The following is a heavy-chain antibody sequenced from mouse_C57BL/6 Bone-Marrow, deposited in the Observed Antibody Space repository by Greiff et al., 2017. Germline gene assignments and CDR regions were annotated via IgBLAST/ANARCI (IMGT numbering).Heavy chain of an antibody. CDR3: ARHWDGYAMDY. CDR2: ISSGGSYT. V-gene: IGHV5-6*01. J-gene: IGHJ4*01. Sequence: EVKLMESGGDLVKPGGSLKLSCAASGFTFSSYGMSWVRQTPDKRLEWVATISSGGSYTYYPDSVKGRFTISRDNAKNTLYLQMSRLKSEDTAMYYCARHWDGYAMDYWGQGTSVTVSS. D-gene: IGHD4-1*01. CDR1: GFTFSSYG.